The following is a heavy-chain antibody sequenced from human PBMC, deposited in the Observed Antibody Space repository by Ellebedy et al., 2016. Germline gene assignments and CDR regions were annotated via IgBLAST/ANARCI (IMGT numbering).Heavy chain of an antibody. Sequence: GSLRLSCTVSGGSISSYYWSWIRQPAGKALEWIGRIYTSGSTNYNPYLKSRVTMSIDTSKNQFSVRLSSVTAADTAVYYCAKWNGAWSAFDVWGLGTMVTVSS. CDR3: AKWNGAWSAFDV. CDR2: IYTSGST. V-gene: IGHV4-4*07. CDR1: GGSISSYY. D-gene: IGHD1-1*01. J-gene: IGHJ3*01.